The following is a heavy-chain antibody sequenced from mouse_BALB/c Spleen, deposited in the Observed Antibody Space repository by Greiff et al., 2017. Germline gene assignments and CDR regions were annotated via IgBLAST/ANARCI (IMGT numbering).Heavy chain of an antibody. V-gene: IGHV3-8*02. J-gene: IGHJ2*01. CDR2: ISYSGST. D-gene: IGHD4-1*02. CDR3: ARYRATETGCYDY. CDR1: GDSFTSCY. Sequence: EVQLVESGPSLVKPSQTLSLTCSVTGDSFTSCYWNWIRKFPGNKLEYMGYISYSGSTYYNPSLISRISTTRDTSKTQYYLQLNSVTTEDTATYYCARYRATETGCYDYWGQGTTLTVSS.